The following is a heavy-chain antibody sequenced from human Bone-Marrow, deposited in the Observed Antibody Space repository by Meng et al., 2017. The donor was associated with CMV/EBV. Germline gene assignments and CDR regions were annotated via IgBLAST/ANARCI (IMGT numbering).Heavy chain of an antibody. D-gene: IGHD6-13*01. CDR1: GSTISSYA. V-gene: IGHV3-23*01. J-gene: IGHJ6*02. Sequence: GESLKISCAASGSTISSYAMSWVRQAPGKGLEWVSAISGSGGSTYYADSVKGRFTISRANSKKTLYLQMNSMRAEDTAVYYCAKESSWYLERGGYYYGMDVWGQGTTVTVSS. CDR3: AKESSWYLERGGYYYGMDV. CDR2: ISGSGGST.